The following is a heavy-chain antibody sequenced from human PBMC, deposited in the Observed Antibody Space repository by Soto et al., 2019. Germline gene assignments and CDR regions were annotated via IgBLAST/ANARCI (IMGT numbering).Heavy chain of an antibody. Sequence: QVQLQESGPGLVKPSETLSLTCTVSGGSISRYYWSWIRQPPGKGLEWIGYMYNTGSTVYNPPFKRRVNISVDTTKNQFSLKLNSVTAADTAVYYCARDLWGYCGTDCYPLDVWGQGTTVTVS. CDR1: GGSISRYY. D-gene: IGHD2-21*02. CDR2: MYNTGST. CDR3: ARDLWGYCGTDCYPLDV. J-gene: IGHJ6*02. V-gene: IGHV4-59*12.